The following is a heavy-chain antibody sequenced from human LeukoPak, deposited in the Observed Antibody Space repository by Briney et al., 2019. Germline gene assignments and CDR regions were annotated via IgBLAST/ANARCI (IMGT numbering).Heavy chain of an antibody. Sequence: GGSLRLSCVASGFTLSNFWMSWVRQAPGRGLEWVANIKQAGNEKYYMDSVKGRFTISRDNAKNSVFLQMNSLRAEDTAVYYCARDYCSGVTCYSGYWGQGTLVTVSS. CDR3: ARDYCSGVTCYSGY. D-gene: IGHD2-15*01. CDR2: IKQAGNEK. V-gene: IGHV3-7*05. CDR1: GFTLSNFW. J-gene: IGHJ4*02.